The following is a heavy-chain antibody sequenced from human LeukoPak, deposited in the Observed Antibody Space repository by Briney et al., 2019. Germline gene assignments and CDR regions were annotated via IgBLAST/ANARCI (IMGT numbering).Heavy chain of an antibody. CDR1: GGSISSRSYY. CDR2: INYSGST. J-gene: IGHJ2*01. D-gene: IGHD6-19*01. Sequence: SETLSLTCTVSGGSISSRSYYWAWIRQPPGKGLEWIGSINYSGSTNYNPSLKSRLTISVDTSKNQFSLKLSSVTAADTAVYYCARVVGAAVAYYFDLWGRGTLVTVSS. V-gene: IGHV4-39*07. CDR3: ARVVGAAVAYYFDL.